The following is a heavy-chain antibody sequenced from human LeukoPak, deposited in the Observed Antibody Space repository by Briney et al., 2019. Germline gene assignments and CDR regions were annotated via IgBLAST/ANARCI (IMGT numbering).Heavy chain of an antibody. CDR3: AKSSYYDASGYYREYYFDY. J-gene: IGHJ4*02. Sequence: GGSLRLSCAASRFTFSSYGMSWVRPAPGKGLEWVSSISGSGGSTYYADSVKGRFTISRDNSKNTLYLQMNSLRDEDTAVYYCAKSSYYDASGYYREYYFDYWGQGTLVTVSS. V-gene: IGHV3-23*01. CDR1: RFTFSSYG. D-gene: IGHD3-22*01. CDR2: ISGSGGST.